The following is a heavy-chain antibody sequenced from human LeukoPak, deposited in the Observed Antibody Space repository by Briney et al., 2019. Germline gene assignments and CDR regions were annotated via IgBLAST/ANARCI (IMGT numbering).Heavy chain of an antibody. D-gene: IGHD3-22*01. CDR1: GFPFSSYW. CDR3: VYYDSSGYYYGRLRY. CDR2: ISGGGGST. V-gene: IGHV3-23*01. J-gene: IGHJ4*02. Sequence: GGSLRLSCVASGFPFSSYWMTWVRQTPGKGLEWVSNISGGGGSTLYADSVKGRFTISRDNSKNTLYLQMNSLRAEDTAVFFCVYYDSSGYYYGRLRYWGQGTPVTVSS.